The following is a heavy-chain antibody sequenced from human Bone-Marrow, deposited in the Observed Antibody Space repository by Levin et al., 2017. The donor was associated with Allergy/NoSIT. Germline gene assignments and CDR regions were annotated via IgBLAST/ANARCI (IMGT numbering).Heavy chain of an antibody. CDR2: IFHTGST. CDR3: ARGRGRTAISGIFDS. D-gene: IGHD3-3*02. Sequence: SETLSLTCVVSGGSVTSDDWWSWVRQSPERGLEWIGEIFHTGSTNFNPSLKSRLSMSVDTSENQFSLRLTSVTAADAAVYYCARGRGRTAISGIFDSWGQGTLVTVSP. J-gene: IGHJ4*02. CDR1: GGSVTSDDW. V-gene: IGHV4-4*02.